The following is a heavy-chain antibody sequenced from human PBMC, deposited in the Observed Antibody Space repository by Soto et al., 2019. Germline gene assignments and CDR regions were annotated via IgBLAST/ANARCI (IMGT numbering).Heavy chain of an antibody. CDR2: IIPIFGTA. J-gene: IGHJ4*02. CDR3: ARDGGDYYDSSGYYYDY. CDR1: GGTFSSYA. D-gene: IGHD3-22*01. V-gene: IGHV1-69*13. Sequence: SVKVSCKASGGTFSSYAISWVRQAPGQGPEWMGGIIPIFGTANYAQKFQGRVTITADESTSTAYMELSSLRSEDTAVYYCARDGGDYYDSSGYYYDYWGQGTLVTVSS.